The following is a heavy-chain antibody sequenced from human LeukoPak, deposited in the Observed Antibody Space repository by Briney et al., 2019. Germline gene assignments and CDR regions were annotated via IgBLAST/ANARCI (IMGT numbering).Heavy chain of an antibody. CDR1: GFTFSSYW. Sequence: GGSLRLSCAAFGFTFSSYWMHWVRQAPGKGLVWVSRINSDGSSTSYADSVKGRFTISRDNAKNTLYLQMNSLRAEDTAVYYCARGAVGYCSGGSCSRWFDPWGQGTLVTVSS. V-gene: IGHV3-74*01. J-gene: IGHJ5*02. D-gene: IGHD2-15*01. CDR2: INSDGSST. CDR3: ARGAVGYCSGGSCSRWFDP.